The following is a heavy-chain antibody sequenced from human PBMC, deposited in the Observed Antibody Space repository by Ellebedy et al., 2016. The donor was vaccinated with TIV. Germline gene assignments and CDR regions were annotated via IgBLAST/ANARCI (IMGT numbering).Heavy chain of an antibody. Sequence: SQTLSLTXXISGDSVSSNSAAWNWIRQSPSRGLEWLGRTYYRSKWYNDYAVSVKSRITINPDTSKNQFSLQLNSVTPEDTAVYYCARGRYCSSTSCYTVDYWGQGTLVTVSS. D-gene: IGHD2-2*02. V-gene: IGHV6-1*01. CDR3: ARGRYCSSTSCYTVDY. CDR1: GDSVSSNSAA. CDR2: TYYRSKWYN. J-gene: IGHJ4*02.